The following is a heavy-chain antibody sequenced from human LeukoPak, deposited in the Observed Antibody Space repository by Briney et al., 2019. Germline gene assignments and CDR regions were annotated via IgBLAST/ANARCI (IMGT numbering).Heavy chain of an antibody. J-gene: IGHJ4*02. V-gene: IGHV4-59*08. CDR3: ARLDCISKTCYNY. CDR2: INYSGNS. D-gene: IGHD2-21*01. Sequence: KASETLSLTCTVSGDSISTDYWSWIRQSPGKGLEGIGYINYSGNSEYNPSLKSRVTISVDRSKNQVSLKMRSVTAADTAVYYCARLDCISKTCYNYWALGALVTVSS. CDR1: GDSISTDY.